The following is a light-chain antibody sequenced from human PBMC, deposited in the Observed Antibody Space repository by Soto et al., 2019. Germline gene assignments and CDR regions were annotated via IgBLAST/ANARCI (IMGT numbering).Light chain of an antibody. Sequence: EIVMTQSPASLSVSPGDGATLPCRASQSVASNVAWYQQKPGQGPRLLIHGASTRAVGVPARFSGSGSGTDCTLTISSLQSEDFAVYYCQQYHNWPPQYTFGQGTKLQIK. CDR2: GAS. CDR1: QSVASN. V-gene: IGKV3-15*01. J-gene: IGKJ2*01. CDR3: QQYHNWPPQYT.